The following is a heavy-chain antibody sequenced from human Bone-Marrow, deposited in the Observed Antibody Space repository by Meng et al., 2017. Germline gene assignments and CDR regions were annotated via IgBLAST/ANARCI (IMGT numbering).Heavy chain of an antibody. CDR2: INPNSGGT. Sequence: AAVTVSCKASGYTLTGYYMHWVRQAPGQGLAWMGWINPNSGGTNYAQKFQGRVTMTRDTSISTAYMELSRLRSDDTAVYYCARGNYDYVWGSYRHNDAFDIWGQGTMVTVSS. V-gene: IGHV1-2*02. CDR1: GYTLTGYY. D-gene: IGHD3-16*02. J-gene: IGHJ3*02. CDR3: ARGNYDYVWGSYRHNDAFDI.